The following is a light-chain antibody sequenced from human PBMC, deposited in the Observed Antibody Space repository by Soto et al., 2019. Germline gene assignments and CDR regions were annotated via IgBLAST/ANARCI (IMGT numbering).Light chain of an antibody. CDR3: AAWDDSLNGYV. CDR2: DVT. V-gene: IGLV2-11*01. J-gene: IGLJ1*01. CDR1: GSDVGAYDF. Sequence: QSALTQPRSVSGSPGQSVTVSCTGTGSDVGAYDFVSWYQQHPGKAPKLMIFDVTKRPSGVPDRFSGSKSDTSASLAISGLQSGDEADYYCAAWDDSLNGYVFGTGTKLTVL.